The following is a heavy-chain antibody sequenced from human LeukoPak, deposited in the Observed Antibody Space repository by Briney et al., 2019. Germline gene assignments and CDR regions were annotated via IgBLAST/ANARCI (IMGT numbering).Heavy chain of an antibody. D-gene: IGHD3-3*01. CDR3: ARVVRFLLPDY. Sequence: SSQTLSLTCAVSGGSISSGGYSWSWIRQPPGKGLEWIGYIYYSGSTNYNPSLKSRVTISVDTSKNQFSLKLSSVTAADTAVYYCARVVRFLLPDYWGQGTLVTVSS. CDR2: IYYSGST. V-gene: IGHV4-61*08. CDR1: GGSISSGGYS. J-gene: IGHJ4*02.